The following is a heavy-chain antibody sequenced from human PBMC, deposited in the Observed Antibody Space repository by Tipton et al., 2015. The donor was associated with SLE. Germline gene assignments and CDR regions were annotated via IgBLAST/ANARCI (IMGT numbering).Heavy chain of an antibody. Sequence: TLSLTCTVSGYSISSGYYWGWIRQPPGKGLEWIGSIYHSGSTYYNPSLKSRVTISVDTSKNQFSLKLSSVTAADTAVYYCPIYYHDSTGLHWFDPWGQGTPVTVSS. CDR1: GYSISSGYY. D-gene: IGHD3-22*01. V-gene: IGHV4-38-2*02. CDR3: PIYYHDSTGLHWFDP. CDR2: IYHSGST. J-gene: IGHJ5*02.